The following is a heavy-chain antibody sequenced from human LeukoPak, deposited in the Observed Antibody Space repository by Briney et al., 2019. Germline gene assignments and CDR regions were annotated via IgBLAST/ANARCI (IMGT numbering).Heavy chain of an antibody. CDR1: GFTFSSYG. Sequence: GRSLRLSCAASGFTFSSYGMHWVRQAPGKGLEWVAVISYDGSNKYYADSVKGRFTISRDNSKNTLYLQMNSLRAEDTAVYYCAKDGRYYGSGSYFDYWGQGTLVTVFS. D-gene: IGHD3-10*01. CDR3: AKDGRYYGSGSYFDY. CDR2: ISYDGSNK. V-gene: IGHV3-30*18. J-gene: IGHJ4*02.